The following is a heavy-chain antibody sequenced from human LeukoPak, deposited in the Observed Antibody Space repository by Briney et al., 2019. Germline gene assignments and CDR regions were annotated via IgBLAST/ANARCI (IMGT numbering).Heavy chain of an antibody. CDR2: ISYDGSNK. CDR1: GFTFSSYA. V-gene: IGHV3-30-3*02. CDR3: AKLAGLGIRGDVDY. Sequence: GGSLRLSCAASGFTFSSYAMHWVRQAPGKGLEWVAVISYDGSNKYYADSVKGRFTISRDNSKNTLYLQMNSLRAEDTAVYYCAKLAGLGIRGDVDYWGQGTLVTVSS. J-gene: IGHJ4*02. D-gene: IGHD3/OR15-3a*01.